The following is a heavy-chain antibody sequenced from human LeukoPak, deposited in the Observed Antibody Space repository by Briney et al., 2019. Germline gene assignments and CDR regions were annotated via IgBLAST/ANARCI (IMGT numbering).Heavy chain of an antibody. Sequence: GGSLRLSCAASGFTFTDYAMSWVRQAPGTGLEWVSAISGIANAIFYASSVKGRFTISRDDSKNTLSLQMSSLRAEDTAVYYCVRHLATSGSYPLDYWGQGTLVTVSS. J-gene: IGHJ4*02. CDR3: VRHLATSGSYPLDY. D-gene: IGHD2-15*01. V-gene: IGHV3-23*01. CDR1: GFTFTDYA. CDR2: ISGIANAI.